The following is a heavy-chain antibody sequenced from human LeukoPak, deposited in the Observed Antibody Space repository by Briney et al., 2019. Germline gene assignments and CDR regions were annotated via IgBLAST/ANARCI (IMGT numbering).Heavy chain of an antibody. J-gene: IGHJ5*02. CDR1: GGSISSGGYY. CDR3: ARVGSSTMVRGVITFFHWSDP. CDR2: IYYSGST. Sequence: SQTLSLTCTVSGGSISSGGYYWSWIRQHPGKGLEWIGYIYYSGSTYYNPSLKSRVTISVDTSKNQFSLKLSSVTAADTAVYYCARVGSSTMVRGVITFFHWSDPWGQGTLVTVSS. V-gene: IGHV4-31*03. D-gene: IGHD3-10*01.